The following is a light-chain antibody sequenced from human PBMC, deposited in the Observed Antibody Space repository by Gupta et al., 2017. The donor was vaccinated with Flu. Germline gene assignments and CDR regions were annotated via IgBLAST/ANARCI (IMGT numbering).Light chain of an antibody. CDR1: HSYINY. Sequence: ATLACRASHSYINYLAWNQQKPPKAPIHLITDIQRGGTGIPSRFRGSGSGTVFTLTLKRLQSENFSCHYCHHNHRKTFTFGRGTKVEIK. J-gene: IGKJ3*01. CDR3: HHNHRKTFT. CDR2: DIQ. V-gene: IGKV3-15*01.